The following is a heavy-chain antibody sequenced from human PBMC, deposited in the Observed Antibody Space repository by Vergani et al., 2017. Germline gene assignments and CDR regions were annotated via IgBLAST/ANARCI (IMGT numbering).Heavy chain of an antibody. CDR2: INPNSGGT. J-gene: IGHJ4*02. V-gene: IGHV1-2*02. CDR3: ARDPGDGYDAFGRDY. CDR1: GYTFTGYY. D-gene: IGHD5-24*01. Sequence: QVQLVQSGAEVKKPGASVKVSCKASGYTFTGYYMHWVRQAPGQGLEWMGWINPNSGGTNYAQKFQGRVTMTRDTSISTAYMELSRLRSDDTAVYYCARDPGDGYDAFGRDYWGQGTLVTVSS.